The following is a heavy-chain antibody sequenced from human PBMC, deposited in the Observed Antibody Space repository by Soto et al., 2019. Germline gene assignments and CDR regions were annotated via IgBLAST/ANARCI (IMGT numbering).Heavy chain of an antibody. CDR1: GFSFSSHW. D-gene: IGHD6-19*01. CDR3: AIGMAGSGTANDY. V-gene: IGHV3-74*01. CDR2: INGDGTMP. Sequence: EVQLVESGGDLVEPGGSLGLSCAASGFSFSSHWMVWVRQAPGKGLVWVSRINGDGTMPSYADSVKGRFTISRDNAKNTGKLQMNSLRVEDTAIYYCAIGMAGSGTANDYGGRGSLVTVSS. J-gene: IGHJ4*02.